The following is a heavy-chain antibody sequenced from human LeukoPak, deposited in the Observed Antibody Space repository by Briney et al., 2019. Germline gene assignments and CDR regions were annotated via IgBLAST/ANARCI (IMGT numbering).Heavy chain of an antibody. CDR2: IYSGGST. D-gene: IGHD3-22*01. CDR1: GFTVSSNY. CDR3: AKVANYYDRSGYWSQSSTYYFDY. Sequence: PGGSLRLSCAASGFTVSSNYMSWVRQAPGKGLEWVSVIYSGGSTYYADSVKGRFTISRDNSKNTLYLQMNSLRAEDTAVYYCAKVANYYDRSGYWSQSSTYYFDYWGQGTLVTVSS. J-gene: IGHJ4*02. V-gene: IGHV3-53*01.